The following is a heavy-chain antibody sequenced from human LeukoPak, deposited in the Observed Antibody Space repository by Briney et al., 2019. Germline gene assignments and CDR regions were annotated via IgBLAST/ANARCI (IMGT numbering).Heavy chain of an antibody. CDR1: GFTFSTYA. CDR2: ISGSGGST. Sequence: GGSLRLSCAASGFTFSTYAMSWVRQAPGKGLEWVSAISGSGGSTYYAASVKGRFTISRDNSKNTLYLQMKSLRAEDTAVYYCAEVKRSYYDILTGYSTYYFDYWGQGTLVTVSS. J-gene: IGHJ4*02. D-gene: IGHD3-9*01. CDR3: AEVKRSYYDILTGYSTYYFDY. V-gene: IGHV3-23*01.